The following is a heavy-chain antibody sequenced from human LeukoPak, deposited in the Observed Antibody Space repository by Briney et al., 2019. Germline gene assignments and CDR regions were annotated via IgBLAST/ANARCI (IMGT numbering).Heavy chain of an antibody. CDR2: ISGSGGST. V-gene: IGHV3-23*01. CDR3: AKGRRSYDFWGVNY. CDR1: GFTFSSYA. Sequence: GGSLRLSCAASGFTFSSYAMSWVRQAPGKGLEWVSAISGSGGSTYYADSVKGRFTISRDNSKNTLYLQMNSLRAEDTAVYYCAKGRRSYDFWGVNYWGQGTLVTVSS. J-gene: IGHJ4*02. D-gene: IGHD3-3*01.